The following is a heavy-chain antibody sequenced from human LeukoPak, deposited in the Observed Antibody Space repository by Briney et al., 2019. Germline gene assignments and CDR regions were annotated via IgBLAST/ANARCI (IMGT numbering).Heavy chain of an antibody. CDR2: INPNSGGT. J-gene: IGHJ6*02. Sequence: ASVKVSCTASGYTFTGYYMHWVRQAPGQGLEWMGWINPNSGGTNYAQKFQGRVTMTRDTSISTAYMELSRLRSDDTAVYYCARDLAFDSLSDIMDVWGQGTTVTVSS. D-gene: IGHD3-3*02. V-gene: IGHV1-2*02. CDR1: GYTFTGYY. CDR3: ARDLAFDSLSDIMDV.